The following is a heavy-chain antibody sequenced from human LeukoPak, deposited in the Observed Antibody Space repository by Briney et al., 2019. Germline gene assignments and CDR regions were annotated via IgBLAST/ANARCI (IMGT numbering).Heavy chain of an antibody. CDR2: INPNGGST. D-gene: IGHD3-9*01. J-gene: IGHJ4*02. V-gene: IGHV1-46*04. CDR3: ARAGHVRYPVGALGSDY. CDR1: GYTFSSYY. Sequence: GGSVRVSCTASGYTFSSYYMHWVRQAPGKGLEWMGLINPNGGSTSYAQTVKGRVTITRDRATRTVYMEVSRLREEETAVYYCARAGHVRYPVGALGSDYWGQGTLVTVSS.